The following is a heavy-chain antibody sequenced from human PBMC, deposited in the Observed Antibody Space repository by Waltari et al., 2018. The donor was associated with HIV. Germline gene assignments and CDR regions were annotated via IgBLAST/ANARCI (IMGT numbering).Heavy chain of an antibody. CDR3: ARALWILAGGSAPVY. V-gene: IGHV1-18*01. CDR1: GYTFTSYG. J-gene: IGHJ4*02. CDR2: ITAYIGNT. Sequence: QVQLVQSGAEVKKPGASVKVSCKASGYTFTSYGISWVRQAPGQGLEWMGGITAYIGNTNSAQKLQGRVTMTTDTSTSTAYMELRSLRSDDTAVYYCARALWILAGGSAPVYWGQGTLVTVSS. D-gene: IGHD2-15*01.